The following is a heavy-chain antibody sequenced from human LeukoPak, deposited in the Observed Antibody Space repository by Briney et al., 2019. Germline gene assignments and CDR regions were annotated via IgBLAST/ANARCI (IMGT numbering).Heavy chain of an antibody. Sequence: ASVKVSCKASGYTFTGYYMHWVRQAPGQGPDWMGYINPRNGATSYSQKFQGRLTFTRDSSISTAYMEVSSLKSDDTALYYCARDPRDTGGSYDSWGQGTLLTVSS. V-gene: IGHV1-2*02. J-gene: IGHJ5*01. CDR1: GYTFTGYY. D-gene: IGHD2-8*02. CDR3: ARDPRDTGGSYDS. CDR2: INPRNGAT.